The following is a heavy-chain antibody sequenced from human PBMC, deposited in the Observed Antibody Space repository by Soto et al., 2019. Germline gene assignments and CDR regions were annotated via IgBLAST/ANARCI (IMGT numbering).Heavy chain of an antibody. CDR3: ARDQFLDAFDI. V-gene: IGHV3-30-3*01. Sequence: QVQLVESGGGMVQPGRSLRLSCAASGFIFSSYSMHWVRQAPGKRLEWVAIISNDGSNKDYVDSVKGRFTISRDNSNNTLSLQMNSLRAEDTAVYYCARDQFLDAFDIWGQGTMVTVSS. CDR1: GFIFSSYS. CDR2: ISNDGSNK. J-gene: IGHJ3*02. D-gene: IGHD2-21*01.